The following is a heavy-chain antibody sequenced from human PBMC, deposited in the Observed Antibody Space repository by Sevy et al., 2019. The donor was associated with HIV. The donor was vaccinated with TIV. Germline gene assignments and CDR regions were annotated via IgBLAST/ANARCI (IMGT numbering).Heavy chain of an antibody. CDR3: SATREYYSDSYGYFDY. CDR2: FDPEDGER. Sequence: ASVKVSCKASGHTLTVLSMHWVRQAPGKGFEWIGRFDPEDGERIYAQKFQGRVTMTEDTSTDTAYMELSSLRSEDTAVYYCSATREYYSDSYGYFDYWGQGALVTVSS. D-gene: IGHD3-22*01. V-gene: IGHV1-24*01. J-gene: IGHJ4*02. CDR1: GHTLTVLS.